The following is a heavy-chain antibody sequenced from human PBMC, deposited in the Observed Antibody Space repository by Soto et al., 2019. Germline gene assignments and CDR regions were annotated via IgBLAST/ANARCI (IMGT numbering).Heavy chain of an antibody. V-gene: IGHV3-30-3*01. D-gene: IGHD3-22*01. Sequence: QVQLVESGGGVVQPGRSLRLSCAASGFTFSSYAMHWVRQAPGKGLEWVAVISYDGSNKYYADSVKGRFTISRDNSKNTLYLQKNSMRAEDTAVYYCARGPSYYDSSGYYYGIDYWGQGPLVTVSS. CDR2: ISYDGSNK. CDR1: GFTFSSYA. J-gene: IGHJ4*02. CDR3: ARGPSYYDSSGYYYGIDY.